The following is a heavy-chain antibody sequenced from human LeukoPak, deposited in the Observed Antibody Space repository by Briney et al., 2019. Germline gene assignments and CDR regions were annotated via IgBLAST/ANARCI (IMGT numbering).Heavy chain of an antibody. D-gene: IGHD2-21*01. CDR2: IYTSGST. Sequence: SETLSLTCTVSGGSISSGSYYWSWVRQPAGKGLEWIGRIYTSGSTNYNPSLKSRVTISVDTSKNQFSLKLGSVTAADTPVYYWARGTVGRKYCGGDCYSPIDYWGQETLVTVSS. CDR1: GGSISSGSYY. V-gene: IGHV4-61*02. J-gene: IGHJ4*02. CDR3: ARGTVGRKYCGGDCYSPIDY.